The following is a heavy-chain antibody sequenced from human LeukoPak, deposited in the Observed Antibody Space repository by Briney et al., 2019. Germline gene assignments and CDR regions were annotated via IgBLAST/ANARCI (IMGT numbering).Heavy chain of an antibody. V-gene: IGHV1-46*01. CDR1: GYTFSNFY. CDR2: INPGDDST. CDR3: ARGRPIIGVDPPFGY. Sequence: ASVKVSCKASGYTFSNFYIHWVRQPPGQGLEWMGIINPGDDSTDYAQNFQGRVTMTTDTSTSTVYMDLKSLRSDDTAVYYCARGRPIIGVDPPFGYWGQGTLVTVSS. J-gene: IGHJ4*02. D-gene: IGHD3-3*01.